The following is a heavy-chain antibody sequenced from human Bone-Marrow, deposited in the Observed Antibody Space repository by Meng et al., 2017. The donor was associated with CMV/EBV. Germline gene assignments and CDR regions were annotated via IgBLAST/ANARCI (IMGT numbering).Heavy chain of an antibody. CDR1: GFTFSSYA. V-gene: IGHV3-23*03. Sequence: GGSLRLSCAASGFTFSSYAMSWVRQAPGKGLEWVSVIYSGGSSTYYADSVKGRFTISRDNSKNTLYLQLNSLKSEDTAVYYCSRSDDYWISYTFDYWGQGTLVTVSS. J-gene: IGHJ4*02. D-gene: IGHD3-3*01. CDR3: SRSDDYWISYTFDY. CDR2: IYSGGSST.